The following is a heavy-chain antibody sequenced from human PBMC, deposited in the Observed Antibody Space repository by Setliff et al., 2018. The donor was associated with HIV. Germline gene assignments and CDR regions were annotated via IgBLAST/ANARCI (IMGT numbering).Heavy chain of an antibody. D-gene: IGHD3-16*01. CDR2: IIPIFGTA. CDR3: AWGTQRPIDS. J-gene: IGHJ4*02. Sequence: GASVKVSCKASGGTFSSYAISWVRQAPGQGLEWMGGIIPIFGTAKYAEKFQGRVTITADRSIDIAYMKLTSLRSEDTAMYFCAWGTQRPIDSWGQGTLVTVSS. V-gene: IGHV1-69*06. CDR1: GGTFSSYA.